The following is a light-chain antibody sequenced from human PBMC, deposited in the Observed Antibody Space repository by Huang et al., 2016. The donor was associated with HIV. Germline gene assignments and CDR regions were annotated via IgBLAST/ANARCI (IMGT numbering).Light chain of an antibody. V-gene: IGKV4-1*01. CDR2: WAS. CDR1: QSVLYSSNNKNS. CDR3: QQYYSTPYT. J-gene: IGKJ2*01. Sequence: DIVMTQSPDSLAVSLGERATINCKSSQSVLYSSNNKNSLDWYDQKPGQPPKLLIYWASTRESGVPDRFSGSGSGTDFTLTISSLQAEDVAVYYCQQYYSTPYTFGQGTKLEIK.